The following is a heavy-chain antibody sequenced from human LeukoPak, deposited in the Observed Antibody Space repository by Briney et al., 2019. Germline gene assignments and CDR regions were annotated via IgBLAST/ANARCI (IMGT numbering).Heavy chain of an antibody. J-gene: IGHJ4*02. CDR1: GYTFTSYG. Sequence: ASVKVSCKASGYTFTSYGISWVRQAPGQGLEWMGWISAYNGNTNYAQKLQGRVTMTTDTSTSTAYMELRSLRSDDTAVYYCARALRYSSSSPIDYWGQGTLVTVSS. V-gene: IGHV1-18*01. CDR2: ISAYNGNT. CDR3: ARALRYSSSSPIDY. D-gene: IGHD6-6*01.